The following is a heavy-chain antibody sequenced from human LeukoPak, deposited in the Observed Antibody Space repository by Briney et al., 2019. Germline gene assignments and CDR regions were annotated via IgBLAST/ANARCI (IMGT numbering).Heavy chain of an antibody. J-gene: IGHJ3*02. CDR1: AGSIGMHS. Sequence: SQSRSLASTVYAGSIGMHSCGWIRQPAGEVREWNGRIYTSGSTNYNPSLKSRVTMSLDTSKNQFSLKLSSVTAADTAVYYCVRGHLVGGWFKYDAFDIWGQGTLVTVSS. V-gene: IGHV4-59*10. CDR3: VRGHLVGGWFKYDAFDI. CDR2: IYTSGST. D-gene: IGHD6-19*01.